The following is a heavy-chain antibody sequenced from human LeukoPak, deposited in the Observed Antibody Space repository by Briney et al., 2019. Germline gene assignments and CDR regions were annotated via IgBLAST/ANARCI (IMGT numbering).Heavy chain of an antibody. CDR3: ASYGTAY. D-gene: IGHD4-17*01. J-gene: IGHJ4*02. Sequence: SETLSLTCTVSGGSISRYYWSWLRQPPGKGLEWIGYIYYSGSTNYNPSLKSRVTISVDTSKNQFSLKLSSVTAADTAVYYCASYGTAYWGQGTLVTVSS. V-gene: IGHV4-59*01. CDR2: IYYSGST. CDR1: GGSISRYY.